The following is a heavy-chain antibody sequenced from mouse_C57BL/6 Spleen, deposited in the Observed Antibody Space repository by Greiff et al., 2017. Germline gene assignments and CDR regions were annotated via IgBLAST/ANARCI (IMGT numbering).Heavy chain of an antibody. V-gene: IGHV1-78*01. Sequence: QVHVKQSDAELVKPGASVKISCKVSGYTFTDHTIHWMKQRPEQGLEWIGYIYPRDGSTKYNEKFKGKATLTADKSSSTAYMQRNSLTSEDSAVYFCAREEAYYSNYVWFAYWGQGTLVTVSA. D-gene: IGHD2-5*01. CDR3: AREEAYYSNYVWFAY. J-gene: IGHJ3*01. CDR1: GYTFTDHT. CDR2: IYPRDGST.